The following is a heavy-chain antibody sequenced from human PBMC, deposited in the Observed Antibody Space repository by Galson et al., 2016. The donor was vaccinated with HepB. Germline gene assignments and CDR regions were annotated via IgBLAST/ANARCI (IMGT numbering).Heavy chain of an antibody. D-gene: IGHD6-25*01. CDR1: GFTGNRQY. CDR2: IYDDGST. Sequence: SLRLSCAVSGFTGNRQYMTWVRQAPGAGLEWVSVIYDDGSTRYTDSLTGRFTISRDISKNTLFLQMNTLRVDDTAVYYCARFGEAAAGDDYWGQGTLVTFSS. V-gene: IGHV3-66*01. CDR3: ARFGEAAAGDDY. J-gene: IGHJ4*02.